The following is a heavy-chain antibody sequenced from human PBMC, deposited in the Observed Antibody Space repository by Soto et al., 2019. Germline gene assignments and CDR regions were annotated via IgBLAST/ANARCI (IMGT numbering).Heavy chain of an antibody. J-gene: IGHJ6*02. V-gene: IGHV4-31*03. CDR3: ARDQFPGPHLYGMDV. D-gene: IGHD3-10*01. Sequence: SETLSLTCTVSGASISSGFYYWTWIRQFPGKGLEWIGYIYYRGSTYYNPSLKSRLTMSIDTSKNQFSLKLTSVTAEDTAVYYCARDQFPGPHLYGMDVWGQGTTVTVSS. CDR2: IYYRGST. CDR1: GASISSGFYY.